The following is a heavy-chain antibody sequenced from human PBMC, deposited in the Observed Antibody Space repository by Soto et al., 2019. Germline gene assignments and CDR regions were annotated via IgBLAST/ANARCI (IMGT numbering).Heavy chain of an antibody. Sequence: PGGSLRLSCAASGFTFSSYWMSWVRQAPGKGLEWVANIKQDGSEKYYVDSVKGRFTISRDNAKNSLYLQMNSLRAEDTAVYYCARVDYDFWSGYYEEYYMDVWGKGTTVTVSS. V-gene: IGHV3-7*01. CDR2: IKQDGSEK. J-gene: IGHJ6*03. CDR3: ARVDYDFWSGYYEEYYMDV. D-gene: IGHD3-3*01. CDR1: GFTFSSYW.